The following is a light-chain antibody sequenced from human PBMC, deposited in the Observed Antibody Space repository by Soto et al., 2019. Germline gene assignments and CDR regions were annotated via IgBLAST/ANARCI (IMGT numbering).Light chain of an antibody. V-gene: IGKV1-5*01. J-gene: IGKJ2*03. CDR1: QNVTTS. Sequence: DIQLTQSPSTLSASVGDSVTITCRASQNVTTSMAWYQHKPGRAPKLLIFDVSNLESGVPSRFSGTGSGTEFTLTISSLQPEDFATYYCQQYNAYYSFGQGTKVDIK. CDR3: QQYNAYYS. CDR2: DVS.